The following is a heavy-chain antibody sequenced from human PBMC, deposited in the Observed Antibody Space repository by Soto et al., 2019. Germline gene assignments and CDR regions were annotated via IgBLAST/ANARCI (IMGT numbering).Heavy chain of an antibody. CDR2: IIPVFDKA. J-gene: IGHJ3*01. CDR1: GGSFRSSA. CDR3: ARLRRDWGDAFDL. V-gene: IGHV1-69*01. Sequence: QVQLVQSGAEVKEPGSSVEVSCKASGGSFRSSAISWVRQAPVQGLEWMGEIIPVFDKANYAQKFQGRLLITADEPTGTVSMELSSLTSEDTAVYFCARLRRDWGDAFDLWGRGTIVTVSS. D-gene: IGHD3-16*01.